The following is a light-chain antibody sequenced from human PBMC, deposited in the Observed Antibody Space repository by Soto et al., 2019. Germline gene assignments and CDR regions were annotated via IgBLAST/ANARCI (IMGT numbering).Light chain of an antibody. CDR1: QGISSW. Sequence: IQMTQSPSSVSASLGDRVTITCRASQGISSWLAWYQQKPGKAPNLLIYDASILQSRVPSRFSGSGSGTDFTLTISRLQPGDVATYYCQTYNSAPLTFGGGTKVDIK. CDR3: QTYNSAPLT. J-gene: IGKJ4*01. V-gene: IGKV1-12*01. CDR2: DAS.